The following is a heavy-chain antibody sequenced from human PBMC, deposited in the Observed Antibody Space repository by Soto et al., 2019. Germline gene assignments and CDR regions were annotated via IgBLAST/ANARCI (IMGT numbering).Heavy chain of an antibody. CDR3: ARTSGRLKNAAFDI. D-gene: IGHD6-6*01. CDR1: GYTFTSYD. V-gene: IGHV1-8*01. Sequence: ASVKVSCKASGYTFTSYDINWARQATGQGLEWMGWMNPNSGNTGYAQKFQGRVTMTRNTSISTAYMELSSLRSEDTAVYYCARTSGRLKNAAFDIRGQGTMVTVSS. CDR2: MNPNSGNT. J-gene: IGHJ3*02.